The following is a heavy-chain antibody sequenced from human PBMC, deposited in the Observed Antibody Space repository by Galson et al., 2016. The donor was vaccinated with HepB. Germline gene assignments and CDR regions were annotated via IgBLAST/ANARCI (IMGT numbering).Heavy chain of an antibody. Sequence: TLSLTCSVSGDSISSGRYYWSWIRQHPVKGLEWIGYIYYSGSTSYNPSLKSRFSISIDTPKNQFSLHLTSVTAANTAVYYCAREASLWTAAARPYWYFDLWGRGTLVTVSS. D-gene: IGHD6-13*01. J-gene: IGHJ2*01. CDR1: GDSISSGRYY. CDR3: AREASLWTAAARPYWYFDL. V-gene: IGHV4-31*03. CDR2: IYYSGST.